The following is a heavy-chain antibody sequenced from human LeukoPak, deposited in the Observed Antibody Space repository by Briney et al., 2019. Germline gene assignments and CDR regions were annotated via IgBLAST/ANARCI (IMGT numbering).Heavy chain of an antibody. Sequence: PGGSLRLSCAGSGFIFSSYWMSWVRQAPGKGLEWVANIKQDGSEKYYVESVKGRFTISRDNAKNSLYLQMNSLRAEDTALYYCAKDMFSGELNHGARDYWGQGTLVTVSS. V-gene: IGHV3-7*03. CDR1: GFIFSSYW. D-gene: IGHD3-10*02. CDR3: AKDMFSGELNHGARDY. CDR2: IKQDGSEK. J-gene: IGHJ4*02.